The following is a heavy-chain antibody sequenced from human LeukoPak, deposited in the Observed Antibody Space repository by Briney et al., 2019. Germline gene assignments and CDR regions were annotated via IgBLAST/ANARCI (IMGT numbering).Heavy chain of an antibody. D-gene: IGHD4-17*01. CDR3: ARDVHGDYGSGWFDP. J-gene: IGHJ5*02. CDR2: IMPLFGTA. V-gene: IGHV1-69*13. CDR1: GGTFNNSA. Sequence: SVKVSCKTSGGTFNNSAISWVRQAPGQGLEWLGGIMPLFGTAGYAQKFQGRVTITEDESTRTVYLELTSLTSDDTAVYYCARDVHGDYGSGWFDPWGQGTLVAVSS.